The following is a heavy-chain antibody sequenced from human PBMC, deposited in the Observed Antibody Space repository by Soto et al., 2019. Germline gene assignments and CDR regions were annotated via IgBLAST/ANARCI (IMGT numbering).Heavy chain of an antibody. CDR3: ASDVEAAGTGGLFGMDV. V-gene: IGHV1-69*02. Sequence: QVQLVQSGAEVKKPGSSVKVSCKASGGTFTRYTISWVRQAPGQGLEWMGRIIALVGLANYAQKVQGRVTITADQSASTAYMELSSLRSEDPAVYYCASDVEAAGTGGLFGMDVWGQGTTVTVSS. D-gene: IGHD6-13*01. CDR2: IIALVGLA. CDR1: GGTFTRYT. J-gene: IGHJ6*02.